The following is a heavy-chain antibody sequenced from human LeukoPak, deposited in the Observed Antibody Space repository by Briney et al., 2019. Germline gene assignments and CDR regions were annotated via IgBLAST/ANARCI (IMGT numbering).Heavy chain of an antibody. CDR1: GGTFSSYA. Sequence: SVKVSCKASGGTFSSYAISWVRQAPGQGLEWMGGIIPIFGTANYAQKFQGRVTITADKSTSTAYMELSSLRSEDTAVYYCAREIPVEMATVYSDAFDIWGQGTMVTVSS. V-gene: IGHV1-69*06. CDR3: AREIPVEMATVYSDAFDI. J-gene: IGHJ3*02. CDR2: IIPIFGTA. D-gene: IGHD5-24*01.